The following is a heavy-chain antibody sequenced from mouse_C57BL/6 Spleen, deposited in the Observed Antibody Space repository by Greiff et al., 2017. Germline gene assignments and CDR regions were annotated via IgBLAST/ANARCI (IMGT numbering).Heavy chain of an antibody. Sequence: EVMLVESGRDLVKPGGSLKLSCAASGFTFSSYGMSWVRQTPDKRLEWVATISSGGSYTYYPDSVKGRFTISRDNAKNTLYLQMSSLKSEDTAMYYCARRGEGVFDYWGQGTTLTVSS. CDR1: GFTFSSYG. V-gene: IGHV5-6*02. CDR2: ISSGGSYT. J-gene: IGHJ2*01. CDR3: ARRGEGVFDY.